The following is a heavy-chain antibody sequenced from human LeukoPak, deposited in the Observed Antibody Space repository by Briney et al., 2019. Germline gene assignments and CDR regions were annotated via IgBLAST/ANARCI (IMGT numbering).Heavy chain of an antibody. J-gene: IGHJ4*02. CDR1: GYTLTELS. V-gene: IGHV1-24*01. D-gene: IGHD2-15*01. Sequence: VASVKVSCKVSGYTLTELSMHWVRQAPGKGLEWMGGFDPEDGETIYAQKFQGRVTMTEDTSTDTAYMELSSLRSEDTAVYYCATVWRSKGYCSGGSCYPFDYWGQGTLVTVSS. CDR2: FDPEDGET. CDR3: ATVWRSKGYCSGGSCYPFDY.